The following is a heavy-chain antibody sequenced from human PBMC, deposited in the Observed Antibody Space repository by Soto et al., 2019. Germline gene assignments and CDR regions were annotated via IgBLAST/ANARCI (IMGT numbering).Heavy chain of an antibody. J-gene: IGHJ3*02. CDR3: AKDRPFQKVIVKKKRFDI. Sequence: GGSLTLSCAASGFIFNNYAMSWVRQAPGKGLEWVSAVSGRGDITYYADSVKGRFTISRDNSKNTLCLQMNSLRAEDTAVYYCAKDRPFQKVIVKKKRFDIWGQGTMVTVSS. D-gene: IGHD3-16*02. V-gene: IGHV3-23*01. CDR2: VSGRGDIT. CDR1: GFIFNNYA.